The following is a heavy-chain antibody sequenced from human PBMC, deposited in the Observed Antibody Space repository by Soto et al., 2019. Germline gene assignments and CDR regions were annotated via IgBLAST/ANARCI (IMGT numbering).Heavy chain of an antibody. J-gene: IGHJ2*01. Sequence: EVQLLESGGGLVQPGGSLRLSCAASGFTFNLYAMSWVRQAPGKGLEWVSTITGSGDDTYYTDSVKGRFSISRDNPKNTLYLQMNSLRAEDTAVYYCAQVEYCGGYCYYWYFDFWGRGTLVTVSS. V-gene: IGHV3-23*01. CDR1: GFTFNLYA. CDR2: ITGSGDDT. D-gene: IGHD2-21*02. CDR3: AQVEYCGGYCYYWYFDF.